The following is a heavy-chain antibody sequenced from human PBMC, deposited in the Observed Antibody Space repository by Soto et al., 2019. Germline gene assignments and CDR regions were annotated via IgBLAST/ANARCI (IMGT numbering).Heavy chain of an antibody. V-gene: IGHV3-30*18. J-gene: IGHJ4*02. CDR1: GFTFSSYG. D-gene: IGHD1-26*01. CDR3: AKDLGSGSYLDY. Sequence: PGGSLRLSCAASGFTFSSYGMHWVRQAPGKGLEWVAVISYDGSNKYYADSVKGRFTISRDNSKSTLYLQMNSLRAEDTAVYYCAKDLGSGSYLDYWGQGTLVAVSS. CDR2: ISYDGSNK.